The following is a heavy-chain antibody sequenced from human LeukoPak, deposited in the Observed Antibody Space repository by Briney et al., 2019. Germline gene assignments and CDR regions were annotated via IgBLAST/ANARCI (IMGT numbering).Heavy chain of an antibody. Sequence: GASVKVSCKASGYTFTGYYMHWVRQAPGQGLEWMGWINPNSGGAKSAQQFQGRVTMTRDTSISTAYMELSRLRSDDTAVYYCTRGVSESFAYWGQGTLVTVSS. D-gene: IGHD3-10*01. CDR3: TRGVSESFAY. J-gene: IGHJ4*02. CDR1: GYTFTGYY. CDR2: INPNSGGA. V-gene: IGHV1-2*02.